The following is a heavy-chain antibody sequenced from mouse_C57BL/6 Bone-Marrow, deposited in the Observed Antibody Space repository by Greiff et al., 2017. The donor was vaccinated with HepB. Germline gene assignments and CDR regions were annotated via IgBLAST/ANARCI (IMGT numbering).Heavy chain of an antibody. CDR2: IYPGSGST. V-gene: IGHV1-55*01. CDR3: ARGEGEKRYWYAMDY. J-gene: IGHJ4*01. CDR1: GYTFTSYW. D-gene: IGHD1-1*01. Sequence: QVQLQQPGAELVKPGASVKMSCKASGYTFTSYWITWVKQRPGQGLEWIGDIYPGSGSTNYNEKFKSKATLTVDTSSSTAYMQLSSLTSEDSAVYYCARGEGEKRYWYAMDYWGQGTSVTVSA.